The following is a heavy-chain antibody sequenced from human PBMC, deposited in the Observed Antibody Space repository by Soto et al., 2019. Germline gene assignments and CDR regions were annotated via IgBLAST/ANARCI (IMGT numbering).Heavy chain of an antibody. CDR3: ARADILTGYYNWFDP. D-gene: IGHD3-9*01. J-gene: IGHJ5*02. CDR2: INHSGST. Sequence: SETLSLTCAVYGGSFSGYYWSWIRQPPGKGLEWIGEINHSGSTNYNPSLKSRVTISVDTSKNQFSLKLSSVTAADTAVYYCARADILTGYYNWFDPWGQGTLVTVSS. V-gene: IGHV4-34*01. CDR1: GGSFSGYY.